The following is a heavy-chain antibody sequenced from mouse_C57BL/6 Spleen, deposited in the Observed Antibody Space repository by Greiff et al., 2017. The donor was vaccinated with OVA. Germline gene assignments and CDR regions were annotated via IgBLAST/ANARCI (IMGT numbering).Heavy chain of an antibody. CDR2: IDPSDSYT. D-gene: IGHD1-1*01. CDR3: ARVGNYSYAMDY. J-gene: IGHJ4*01. V-gene: IGHV1-69*01. Sequence: QVQLQQPGAELVMPGASVKLSCKASGYTFTSYWMHWVKQRPGQGLEWIGEIDPSDSYTNYNQKFKGKSTLTVDKSSSTAYMQLSSLTSEDSAVYYCARVGNYSYAMDYWGQGTSVTVSS. CDR1: GYTFTSYW.